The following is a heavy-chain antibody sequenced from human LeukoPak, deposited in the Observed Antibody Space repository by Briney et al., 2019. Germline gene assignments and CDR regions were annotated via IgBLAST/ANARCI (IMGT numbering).Heavy chain of an antibody. CDR1: GGSFSGYY. V-gene: IGHV4-34*01. CDR2: INHSGST. CDR3: ARGGLRYFDFDP. Sequence: PSETLSLTCAVYGGSFSGYYWSWIRQPPGKGLEWIGEINHSGSTNYNPSLKSRVTISVDTSKNQFPLKLSSVTAADTAVYYCARGGLRYFDFDPWGQGTLVTVSS. J-gene: IGHJ5*02. D-gene: IGHD3-9*01.